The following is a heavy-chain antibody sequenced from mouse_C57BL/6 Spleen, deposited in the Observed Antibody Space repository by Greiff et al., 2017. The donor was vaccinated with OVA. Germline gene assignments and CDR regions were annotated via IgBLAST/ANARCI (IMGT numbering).Heavy chain of an antibody. D-gene: IGHD1-1*01. CDR1: GYTFTDYE. CDR2: IDPETGGT. Sequence: QVQLQQSGAELVRPGASVTLSCKASGYTFTDYEMHWVKQTPVHGLEWIGAIDPETGGTAYNQKFKGKAILTADKSSSTAYMERRSLTSEDSAVYYCTRDYYGSSLAWFAYWGQGTLVTVSA. J-gene: IGHJ3*01. V-gene: IGHV1-15*01. CDR3: TRDYYGSSLAWFAY.